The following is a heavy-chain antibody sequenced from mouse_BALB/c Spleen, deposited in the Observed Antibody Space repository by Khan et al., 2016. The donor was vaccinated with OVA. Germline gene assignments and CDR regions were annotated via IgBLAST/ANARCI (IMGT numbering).Heavy chain of an antibody. V-gene: IGHV3-6*02. CDR1: GYSITSGYY. CDR2: ISYDGSN. CDR3: ATLLRPLDY. D-gene: IGHD1-2*01. J-gene: IGHJ2*01. Sequence: DVQLVESGPGLVKPSQSLSLTCSVTGYSITSGYYWNWIRQFPGNKLEWMGYISYDGSNNYNPSLKNRISITRDTSKNQFFLKLNSVTTEDTATYYCATLLRPLDYWGQGTTLTVSS.